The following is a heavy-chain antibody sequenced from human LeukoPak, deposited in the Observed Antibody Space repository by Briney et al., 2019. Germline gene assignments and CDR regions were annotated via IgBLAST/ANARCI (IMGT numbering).Heavy chain of an antibody. Sequence: SETLSLTCTVSGGSISSYYWSWIRQPPGKGLQWIGYIYYSGSTKYNPSLKSRVTISVDTSKNQFSLKLSSVTAADTAVYYCARYSCSGGSCSLYYFDYWGQGTLVTVSS. CDR2: IYYSGST. CDR3: ARYSCSGGSCSLYYFDY. V-gene: IGHV4-59*01. D-gene: IGHD2-15*01. CDR1: GGSISSYY. J-gene: IGHJ4*02.